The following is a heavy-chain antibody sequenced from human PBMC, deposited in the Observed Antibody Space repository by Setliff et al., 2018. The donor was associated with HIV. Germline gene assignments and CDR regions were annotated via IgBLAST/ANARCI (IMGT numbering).Heavy chain of an antibody. CDR3: ARDPRFDAFDI. CDR2: IGYDGSKE. CDR1: RFTFNNYG. J-gene: IGHJ3*02. Sequence: GGSLRLSCAASRFTFNNYGMHWVRQAPGKGLEWVAVIGYDGSKEYYADSVKGRSTVSRDNSKAYLQMNSLRGEDTAVYYCARDPRFDAFDIWGQGTMVTVSS. V-gene: IGHV3-30*19.